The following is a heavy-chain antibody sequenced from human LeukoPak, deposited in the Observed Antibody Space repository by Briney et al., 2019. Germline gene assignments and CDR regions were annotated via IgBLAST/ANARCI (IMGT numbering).Heavy chain of an antibody. D-gene: IGHD5-12*01. CDR2: IYTSGST. CDR1: GGSISSYY. CDR3: ARDSWLAAFSWFDP. Sequence: SETLSLTCTVSGGSISSYYWSWIRQPAGKGLEWIGRIYTSGSTNYNPSPKSRVTMSVDTSKNQFSLKLSSVTAADTAVYYCARDSWLAAFSWFDPWGQGTLVTVSS. V-gene: IGHV4-4*07. J-gene: IGHJ5*02.